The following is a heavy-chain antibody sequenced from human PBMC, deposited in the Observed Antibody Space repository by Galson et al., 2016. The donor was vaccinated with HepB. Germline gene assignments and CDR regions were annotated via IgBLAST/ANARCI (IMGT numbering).Heavy chain of an antibody. Sequence: SVKVSCKASGGSFNNNAITWVRQAPGQGLEWMGGIIPMSGATQYAKRFQGRVTIRADESTSIVSMGVGSLKSQDTAMYYCNGQFGGFDIWGQGTMVTVSS. CDR2: IIPMSGAT. D-gene: IGHD2-8*01. J-gene: IGHJ3*02. V-gene: IGHV1-69*13. CDR1: GGSFNNNA. CDR3: NGQFGGFDI.